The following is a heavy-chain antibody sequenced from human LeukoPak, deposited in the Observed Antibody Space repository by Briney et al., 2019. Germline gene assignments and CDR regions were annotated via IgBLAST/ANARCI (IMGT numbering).Heavy chain of an antibody. CDR2: IYTSGSN. J-gene: IGHJ4*02. CDR1: GGSISSGSYY. CDR3: ARSEWGFLY. V-gene: IGHV4-61*02. D-gene: IGHD1-26*01. Sequence: SETLSLTCTVSGGSISSGSYYWSWIRQPAGKGLEWIGRIYTSGSNNYNPSLKSRVTISVDTSKNQFSLKLSSVTAADTAVYYCARSEWGFLYWGQGTLVTVSS.